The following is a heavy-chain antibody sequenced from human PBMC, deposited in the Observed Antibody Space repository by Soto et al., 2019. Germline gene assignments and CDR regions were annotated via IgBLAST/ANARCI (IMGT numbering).Heavy chain of an antibody. CDR1: GYTFSTYA. CDR3: ARDVTPPDY. J-gene: IGHJ4*02. V-gene: IGHV1-18*01. Sequence: QVQLVQSGAEVKKPGASVKVSCKASGYTFSTYAFSWVRQAPGQGLEWMGWISAYNGNTNNAKKFQGRVTMTTDTSTSTAYMELRSLRSDDTAVYYCARDVTPPDYWGQGTLVTVSS. CDR2: ISAYNGNT.